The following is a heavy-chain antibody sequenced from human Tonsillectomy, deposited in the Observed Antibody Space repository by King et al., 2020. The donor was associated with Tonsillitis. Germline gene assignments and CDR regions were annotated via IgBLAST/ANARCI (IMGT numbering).Heavy chain of an antibody. CDR3: VRDAGYYYDTSGKRALGMDV. Sequence: VQLVESGGGLVKPGGSLRLSCAASGFSFSDYSMSWIRQAPGKGLECISYISSSDSTIYYADSVKGRFTISRDNAKNSLYLQMNSLRAEDTAVYYCVRDAGYYYDTSGKRALGMDVWGQGTTVTVSS. D-gene: IGHD3-22*01. CDR2: ISSSDSTI. CDR1: GFSFSDYS. V-gene: IGHV3-11*01. J-gene: IGHJ6*02.